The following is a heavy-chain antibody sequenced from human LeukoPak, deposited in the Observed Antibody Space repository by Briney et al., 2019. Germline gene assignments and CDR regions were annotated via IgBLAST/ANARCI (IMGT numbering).Heavy chain of an antibody. Sequence: GRSLRLXCAASGFTFSSYWMHWVRQVPGKGLVWVSHINSDGSSTNYADSVKGRFTISRDNAKNTLYLQMNSLRAEDTAVYYCARDLGGGWYFNWGQGTLVTVSS. V-gene: IGHV3-74*01. CDR3: ARDLGGGWYFN. CDR2: INSDGSST. CDR1: GFTFSSYW. D-gene: IGHD2-15*01. J-gene: IGHJ4*02.